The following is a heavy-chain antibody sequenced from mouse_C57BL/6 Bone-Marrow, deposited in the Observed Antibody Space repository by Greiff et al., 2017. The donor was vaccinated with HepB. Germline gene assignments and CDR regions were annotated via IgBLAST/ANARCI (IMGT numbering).Heavy chain of an antibody. J-gene: IGHJ3*01. V-gene: IGHV1-26*01. D-gene: IGHD1-1*01. Sequence: VQLQQSGPELVKPGASVKISCKASGYTFTDYYMNWVKQSHGKSLEWIGDINPNNGGTSYNQKFKGKATLTVDKSSSTAYMELRSLTSEDSAVYYCARGTTTVVRGFAYWGQGTLVTVSA. CDR1: GYTFTDYY. CDR3: ARGTTTVVRGFAY. CDR2: INPNNGGT.